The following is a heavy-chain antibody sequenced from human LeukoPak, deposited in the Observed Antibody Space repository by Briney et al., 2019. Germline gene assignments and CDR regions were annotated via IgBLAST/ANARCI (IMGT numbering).Heavy chain of an antibody. CDR3: AKRVVGCSSSSCYIALDA. Sequence: GGFLRLSCAASGFTFSGYAMSWVRQAPGKGLEWVSGISAAGIINYMDSVKGRFTISRDNSKNTLYLQMTSLRAEDTAMYYCAKRVVGCSSSSCYIALDAWGQGNLVTVSS. D-gene: IGHD2-2*02. CDR1: GFTFSGYA. J-gene: IGHJ5*02. V-gene: IGHV3-23*01. CDR2: ISAAGII.